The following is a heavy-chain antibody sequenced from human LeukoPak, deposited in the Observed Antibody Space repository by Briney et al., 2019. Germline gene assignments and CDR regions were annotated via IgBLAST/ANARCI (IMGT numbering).Heavy chain of an antibody. V-gene: IGHV4-39*01. CDR1: GGSISSSSYY. D-gene: IGHD2-2*01. J-gene: IGHJ3*02. CDR3: ARQDIVVVPNAFDI. Sequence: PSETLSLTCTVSGGSISSSSYYWGWIRQPPGKGLEWIGSIYYSGSTYYNPSLKSRVTISVDTSKNQFSLKLSSVTAADTAVYYCARQDIVVVPNAFDIWGQGTMVTVPS. CDR2: IYYSGST.